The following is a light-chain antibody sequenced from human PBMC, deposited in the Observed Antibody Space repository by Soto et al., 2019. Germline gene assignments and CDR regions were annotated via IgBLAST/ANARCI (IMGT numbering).Light chain of an antibody. CDR2: GAS. CDR3: QQYGTSPRT. Sequence: DIVLTQSQVTLSLSPGERATLSFRASQSVSSSYLAWYQQKPGQAPRLLIYGASSRATGIPDRFSGRGSGTDFTLTISRLEPEDFAVYFCQQYGTSPRTFGQGTKVDIK. CDR1: QSVSSSY. J-gene: IGKJ1*01. V-gene: IGKV3-20*01.